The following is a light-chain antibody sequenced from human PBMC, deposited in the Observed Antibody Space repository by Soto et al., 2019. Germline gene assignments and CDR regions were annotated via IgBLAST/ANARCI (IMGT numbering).Light chain of an antibody. J-gene: IGLJ2*01. CDR2: DVS. V-gene: IGLV2-14*01. CDR3: SSYTSSSLVV. CDR1: SSDVGGYNY. Sequence: QSALTQPASVSGSPGQSITISCTGTSSDVGGYNYVSWYQQHPGKAPKLMIYDVSNRPSGVSNRFSGSKSGNTASLTIAGLPAEDEADYCCSSYTSSSLVVFGGGTKLTVL.